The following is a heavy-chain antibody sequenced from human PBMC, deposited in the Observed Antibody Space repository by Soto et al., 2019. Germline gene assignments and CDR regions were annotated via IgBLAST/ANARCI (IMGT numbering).Heavy chain of an antibody. Sequence: EVQLVESGGGLVQPGKALRLSCAASGFTFSKYWMHWVRQVPGKGPVWVSYISGDGTTTDYADSGKGRFTISRDNAKNTLYLQMDSLRVEDTAVYYCAIQDCTNDVCLEAAVTVGGALEYWGKGAQVTVTS. CDR1: GFTFSKYW. CDR2: ISGDGTTT. CDR3: AIQDCTNDVCLEAAVTVGGALEY. J-gene: IGHJ4*02. V-gene: IGHV3-74*01. D-gene: IGHD2-8*01.